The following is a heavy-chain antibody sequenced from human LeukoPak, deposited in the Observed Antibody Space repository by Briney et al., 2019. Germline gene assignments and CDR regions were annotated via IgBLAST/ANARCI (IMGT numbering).Heavy chain of an antibody. CDR1: GYIFTIYG. J-gene: IGHJ6*02. CDR2: ISAYNGNT. D-gene: IGHD2-2*01. V-gene: IGHV1-18*01. CDR3: GRGLTHPRTSQSRGGMDV. Sequence: SSVKVSCKASGYIFTIYGITWVRPATGQGLEWLGWISAYNGNTNYAQKLQGRVTMTTDTASSAAYMELRSLRSDDAAVYYCGRGLTHPRTSQSRGGMDVWGQGTTVTVSS.